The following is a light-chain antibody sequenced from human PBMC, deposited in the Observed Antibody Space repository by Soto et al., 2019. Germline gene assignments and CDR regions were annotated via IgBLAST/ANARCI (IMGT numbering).Light chain of an antibody. Sequence: IQMTQSPSTLSGSVGDRVTITCRASQTISSWLAWYQQKPGKAPKLLIYKASTLKSGVPSRFSGSGSGTEFTLTISSLQPDDFATDDCQHYNSYSEAFGQGTKVELK. CDR1: QTISSW. J-gene: IGKJ1*01. V-gene: IGKV1-5*03. CDR2: KAS. CDR3: QHYNSYSEA.